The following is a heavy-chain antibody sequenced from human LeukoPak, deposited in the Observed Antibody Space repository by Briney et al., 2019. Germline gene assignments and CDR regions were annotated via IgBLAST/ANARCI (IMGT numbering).Heavy chain of an antibody. D-gene: IGHD1-1*01. J-gene: IGHJ4*02. CDR1: GFTFSRYW. CDR2: IKEDGSEN. CDR3: ARQRYSDY. Sequence: QAGGSLRLSCAASGFTFSRYWMTWVRQAPGKGLEWVANIKEDGSENSYVESVKGRFTTSRDNAKNSLYLQLNSLRAEDTAVYFCARQRYSDYWGQGTLVTVSS. V-gene: IGHV3-7*01.